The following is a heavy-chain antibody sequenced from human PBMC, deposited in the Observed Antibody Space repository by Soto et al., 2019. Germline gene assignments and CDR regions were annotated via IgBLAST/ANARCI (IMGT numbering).Heavy chain of an antibody. D-gene: IGHD1-7*01. CDR1: GGSISSGGYY. V-gene: IGHV4-31*03. CDR3: ARQRPVLGGWNYETLMKDPSFDF. CDR2: IYYSGST. Sequence: PSETLSLTCTVSGGSISSGGYYWSWIRQHPGKGLEWIGYIYYSGSTYYNPSLKSRVTISVDTSKNLFSLKLSSVTATDTAVYYCARQRPVLGGWNYETLMKDPSFDFWGRGTLVTVSS. J-gene: IGHJ4*02.